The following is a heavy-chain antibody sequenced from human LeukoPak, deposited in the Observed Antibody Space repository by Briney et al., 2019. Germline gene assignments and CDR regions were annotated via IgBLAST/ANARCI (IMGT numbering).Heavy chain of an antibody. V-gene: IGHV3-23*01. D-gene: IGHD7-27*01. CDR1: GFTFSSYA. CDR3: ANSAWGNSGNYDY. CDR2: ISGSGGST. J-gene: IGHJ4*02. Sequence: GGSLRLSCAASGFTFSSYAMSWVRQAPGKGLEWVSAISGSGGSTYYADSVKGRFTISRDNSKNALYLQMNSLRAEDTAVYYCANSAWGNSGNYDYWGQGTLVTVSS.